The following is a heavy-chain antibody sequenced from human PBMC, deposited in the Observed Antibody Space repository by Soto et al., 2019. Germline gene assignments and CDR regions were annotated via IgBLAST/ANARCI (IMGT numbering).Heavy chain of an antibody. CDR1: GFIFTAFG. Sequence: GGSLRLSCAASGFIFTAFGMSWVRQAPGKGLEWVSAISGSGGSTYYADSVKGRFTISRDNSKNTLYLQMNSLRAEDTAVYYSAQNLIENAFDIWGQGTMVTVSS. CDR2: ISGSGGST. CDR3: AQNLIENAFDI. V-gene: IGHV3-23*01. J-gene: IGHJ3*02. D-gene: IGHD3-16*01.